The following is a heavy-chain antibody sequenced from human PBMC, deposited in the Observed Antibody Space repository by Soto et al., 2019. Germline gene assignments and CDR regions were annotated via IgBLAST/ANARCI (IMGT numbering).Heavy chain of an antibody. D-gene: IGHD6-13*01. CDR3: TTLVGGASRRWTQLAEDYYYYRVHV. V-gene: IGHV1-24*01. Sequence: ASVKVSCKVSGYTLTELSMHWVLQAPGKGLEWMGGFDPEDGETIYAQKFQDRVTMTEDTSTDTAYRELSSLRYEDTAVNNCTTLVGGASRRWTQLAEDYYYYRVHVWGPGTKFTGFS. J-gene: IGHJ6*02. CDR1: GYTLTELS. CDR2: FDPEDGET.